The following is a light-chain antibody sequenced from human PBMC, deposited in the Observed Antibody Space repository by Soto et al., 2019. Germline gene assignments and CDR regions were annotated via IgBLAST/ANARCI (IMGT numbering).Light chain of an antibody. CDR1: SSDVGGYSY. CDR2: DSN. J-gene: IGLJ2*01. CDR3: ATWDSSLTGEV. V-gene: IGLV1-51*01. Sequence: QSALTQPASVSGSPGQSITISCTGTSSDVGGYSYVSWYQQLPGTAPKLLIYDSNKRPSGIPDRFSGSKSGTSATLDITGLQTGDEADYYCATWDSSLTGEVFGGGTKLTVL.